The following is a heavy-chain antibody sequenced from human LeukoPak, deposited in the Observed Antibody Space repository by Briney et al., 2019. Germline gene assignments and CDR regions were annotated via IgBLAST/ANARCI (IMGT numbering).Heavy chain of an antibody. V-gene: IGHV4-4*07. D-gene: IGHD3-3*01. CDR1: GGSISIYY. CDR2: IYTSGST. Sequence: SETLSLTCTVSGGSISIYYWSWIRQPAGKGLEWIGRIYTSGSTNYNPSLKSRVTMSVDTSKNQFSLKLSSVTAADTAVYYCARETKLHYDFWSGYYVLDYWGQGTLVTVSS. J-gene: IGHJ4*02. CDR3: ARETKLHYDFWSGYYVLDY.